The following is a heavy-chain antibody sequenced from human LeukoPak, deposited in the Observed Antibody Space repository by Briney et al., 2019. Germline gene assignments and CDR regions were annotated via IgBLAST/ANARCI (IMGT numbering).Heavy chain of an antibody. J-gene: IGHJ3*02. CDR1: GFTFGDYA. CDR3: TTPVLVDTDAFDI. CDR2: IRSKAYGGTT. V-gene: IGHV3-49*04. D-gene: IGHD1-26*01. Sequence: GGSLRLSCTASGFTFGDYAMSWVRQAPGKGLEWVGFIRSKAYGGTTDYAAPVKGRFTISRDDSKNTLYLQMNSLKTEDTAVYYCTTPVLVDTDAFDIWGQGTLVTVS.